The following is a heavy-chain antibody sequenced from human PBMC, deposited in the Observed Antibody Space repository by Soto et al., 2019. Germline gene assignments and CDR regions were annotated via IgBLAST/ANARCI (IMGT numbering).Heavy chain of an antibody. J-gene: IGHJ6*02. CDR1: GFTFSSYA. CDR2: ISGSGGST. V-gene: IGHV3-23*01. CDR3: VKVRARSGVTRGYYYYYGMDV. Sequence: PGGSLRLSCAASGFTFSSYAMSWVRQAPGKGLEWVSAISGSGGSTYYADSVKGRFTISRDNSKNTLYLQMNSLRAEDTAVYYCVKVRARSGVTRGYYYYYGMDVWGQGTTVTVSS. D-gene: IGHD6-25*01.